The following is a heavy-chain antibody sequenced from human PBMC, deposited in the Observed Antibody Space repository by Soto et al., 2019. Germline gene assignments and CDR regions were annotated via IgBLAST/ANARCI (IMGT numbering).Heavy chain of an antibody. Sequence: QVQLVQSGAEVKKPGSSVKVSCKASADTFNSYSLSWLRQAPGQRLEWMGGITPVFGTADYAQSFGDRLTIPAYESASTADGELRSLISDDTAFYYCARSLKGTTVINWFDPWGEGALVTVSS. J-gene: IGHJ5*02. CDR1: ADTFNSYS. CDR2: ITPVFGTA. V-gene: IGHV1-69*01. D-gene: IGHD3-22*01. CDR3: ARSLKGTTVINWFDP.